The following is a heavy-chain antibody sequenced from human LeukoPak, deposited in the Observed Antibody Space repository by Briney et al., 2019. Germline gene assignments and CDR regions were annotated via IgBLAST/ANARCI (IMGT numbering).Heavy chain of an antibody. CDR3: ARVGAAAGPDAFDI. CDR2: IRYDGKNK. Sequence: GGSLRLSCAASGFSFSNYGMHWVRQAPGKGLEWVAFIRYDGKNKYDADSVKGRFSISRDNSKNTLYLQMNSLRAEDTAVYYCARVGAAAGPDAFDIWGQGTMVTVSS. V-gene: IGHV3-30*02. D-gene: IGHD6-13*01. J-gene: IGHJ3*02. CDR1: GFSFSNYG.